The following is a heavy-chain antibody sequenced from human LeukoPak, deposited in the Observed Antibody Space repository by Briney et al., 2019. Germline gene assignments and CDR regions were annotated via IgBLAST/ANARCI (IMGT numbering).Heavy chain of an antibody. CDR3: AKATSGYNRANLDY. J-gene: IGHJ4*02. V-gene: IGHV3-9*01. Sequence: GRSLRLSCAASGFTFDDYAMHWVRQAPGKGLEWVSGISWSSGNIGYADSVKGRFTISRDNAKNCLYLQMNSLRVEDTAFYYCAKATSGYNRANLDYWGQGTLVTVSS. CDR1: GFTFDDYA. D-gene: IGHD5-12*01. CDR2: ISWSSGNI.